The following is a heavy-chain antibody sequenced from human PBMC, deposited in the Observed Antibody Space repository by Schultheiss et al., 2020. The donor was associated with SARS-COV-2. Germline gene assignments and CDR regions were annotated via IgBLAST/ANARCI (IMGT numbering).Heavy chain of an antibody. CDR3: ARYSGSYGLWYFDL. V-gene: IGHV5-51*01. J-gene: IGHJ2*01. Sequence: GGSLRLSCKASGYSFTKYWIGWVRQMPGKGLEWMGIIYPGDSDTRYSPSFQGQVTISADKSISTAYLQWSSLKASDTAMYYCARYSGSYGLWYFDLWGRGTLVTVSS. CDR1: GYSFTKYW. D-gene: IGHD1-26*01. CDR2: IYPGDSDT.